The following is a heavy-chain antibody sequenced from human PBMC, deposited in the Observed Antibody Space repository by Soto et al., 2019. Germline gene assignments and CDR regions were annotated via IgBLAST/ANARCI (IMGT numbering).Heavy chain of an antibody. J-gene: IGHJ4*02. V-gene: IGHV4-34*01. D-gene: IGHD3-3*01. CDR3: ARKTYDFWSGYYNGHFDY. Sequence: SETLSLTCAVYGGSFSGYYWSWIRQPPGKGLEWIGEINHSGSTNYNPSLKSRVTISVDTSKNQFSLKLSSVTAADTALYYCARKTYDFWSGYYNGHFDYWGQGTLVTVSS. CDR2: INHSGST. CDR1: GGSFSGYY.